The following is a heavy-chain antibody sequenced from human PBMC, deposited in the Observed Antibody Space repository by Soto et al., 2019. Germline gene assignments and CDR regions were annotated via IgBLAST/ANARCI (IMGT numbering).Heavy chain of an antibody. CDR2: ISGYNGHT. D-gene: IGHD3-16*01. J-gene: IGHJ6*02. V-gene: IGHV1-18*01. Sequence: QVQLVQSGAEVRKPGASVKVSCKASGYTFTTYGISWVRQAPGQGLEWMGRISGYNGHTKYAQKFQGRVTMTTDTSTSTVYMELRSLRSDDTAVYYCAREGEMTYYYYGLDVWGQGTTVTVSS. CDR1: GYTFTTYG. CDR3: AREGEMTYYYYGLDV.